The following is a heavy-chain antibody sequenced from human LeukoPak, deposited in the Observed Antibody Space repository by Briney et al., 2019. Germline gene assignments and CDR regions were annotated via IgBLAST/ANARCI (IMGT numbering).Heavy chain of an antibody. CDR3: VNLGYSD. CDR2: IKNDGSDK. D-gene: IGHD5-12*01. V-gene: IGHV3-7*01. Sequence: GGSLRLSCEASGFSFSAAWMTWVRQAPGKGLEWVATIKNDGSDKYYVDSVKGRFALSRDNAKNSVYLQMNSLRVEDTAVYYCVNLGYSDGGQGTLVTVSS. J-gene: IGHJ4*02. CDR1: GFSFSAAW.